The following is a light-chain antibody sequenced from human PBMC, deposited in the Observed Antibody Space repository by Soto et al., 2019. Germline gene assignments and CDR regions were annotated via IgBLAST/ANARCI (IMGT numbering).Light chain of an antibody. J-gene: IGLJ1*01. V-gene: IGLV2-14*03. CDR3: SSYTSSSTLNV. Sequence: QSVLTQPASVSGSPGQSITISGTGTSSDVGAYNYVSWYQHHPGKAPKLMIYDVSNRPSGVSNRFSGSKSGNTASLTISGLQAEDEADYYCSSYTSSSTLNVFGTGTKLTVL. CDR2: DVS. CDR1: SSDVGAYNY.